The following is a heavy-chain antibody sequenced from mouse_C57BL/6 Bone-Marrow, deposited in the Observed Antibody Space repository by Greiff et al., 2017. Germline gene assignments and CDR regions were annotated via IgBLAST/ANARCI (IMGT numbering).Heavy chain of an antibody. J-gene: IGHJ1*03. V-gene: IGHV1-9*01. D-gene: IGHD1-1*01. Sequence: VQLQQPGAELVKPGASVKMSCKASGYTFTSYWIEWVKQRPGHGLEWIGEILPGSGSTNYNEKFKGKATFTADTSSNTAYMQLSSLTTEDSAIYYCARGYGSSYWYFDVWGTGTTVTVSS. CDR1: GYTFTSYW. CDR2: ILPGSGST. CDR3: ARGYGSSYWYFDV.